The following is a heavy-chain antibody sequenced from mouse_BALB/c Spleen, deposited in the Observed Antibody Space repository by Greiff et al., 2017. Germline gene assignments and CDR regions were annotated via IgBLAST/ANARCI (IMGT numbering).Heavy chain of an antibody. V-gene: IGHV1-15*01. Sequence: SGAELVRPGASVTLSCKASGYTFTDYEVHWVKQTPVHGLEWIGAIDPETGGTAYNQKFKGKATLTADKSSSTAYMELRSLTSEDSAVYYCTSPPRATTYWGQGTLVTVSA. D-gene: IGHD3-1*01. CDR3: TSPPRATTY. CDR1: GYTFTDYE. J-gene: IGHJ3*01. CDR2: IDPETGGT.